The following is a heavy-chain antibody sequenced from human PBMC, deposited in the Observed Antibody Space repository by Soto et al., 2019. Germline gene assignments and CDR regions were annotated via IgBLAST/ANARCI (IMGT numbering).Heavy chain of an antibody. CDR3: ARGLLSENYYSGGWYYFDY. CDR1: GGSFSGYS. D-gene: IGHD1-26*01. Sequence: QVQLQQWGAGLLKPSTTLSLTCAVYGGSFSGYSSTWIRQSPGKGLEWIGQINHSGSTTYNPSLKSRVTTSLGSSKNPFSLELSSVTGADTAVYYCARGLLSENYYSGGWYYFDYWGQGTLVTVSS. CDR2: INHSGST. V-gene: IGHV4-34*01. J-gene: IGHJ4*02.